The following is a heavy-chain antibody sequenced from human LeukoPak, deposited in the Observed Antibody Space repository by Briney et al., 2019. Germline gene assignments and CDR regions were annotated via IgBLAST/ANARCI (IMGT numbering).Heavy chain of an antibody. CDR2: IYYSGST. V-gene: IGHV4-31*03. CDR1: GGSISSGGYY. D-gene: IGHD6-13*01. Sequence: SQTLSLTCTVSGGSISSGGYYWTWIRQHPGKGLEWIAYIYYSGSTYYNPSPSSRGTISVDTSNNQFSLKLSSVTAADTAVYYCARAGRASSFVDYWGQGTLVTVSS. J-gene: IGHJ4*02. CDR3: ARAGRASSFVDY.